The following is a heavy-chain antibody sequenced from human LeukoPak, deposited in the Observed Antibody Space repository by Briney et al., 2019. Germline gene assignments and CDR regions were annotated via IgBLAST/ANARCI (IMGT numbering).Heavy chain of an antibody. CDR2: ISAYNGNT. CDR1: GYTFTSYG. CDR3: ARDRLRASFDY. Sequence: WASVKVSCKASGYTFTSYGISWVRQAPGQGLEWMGWISAYNGNTNYAQKLQGRVTMTTDTSTSTAYMELRSLRSDDTAVYYCARDRLRASFDYWGQRTLVTVSS. J-gene: IGHJ4*02. V-gene: IGHV1-18*01.